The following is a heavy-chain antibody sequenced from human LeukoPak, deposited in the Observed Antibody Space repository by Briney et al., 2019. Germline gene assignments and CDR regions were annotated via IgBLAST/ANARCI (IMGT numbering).Heavy chain of an antibody. J-gene: IGHJ4*02. V-gene: IGHV1-2*02. Sequence: ASVKDSFKASGYTFTAYYVHWVRQAPGQGLDWMGCINPNTGCTFFAQKFLGRVTMTRDTSITSAHMELRRLKSDDTAVYYCARGLNWGSFDYWGQGTLVTVSP. CDR2: INPNTGCT. CDR1: GYTFTAYY. D-gene: IGHD7-27*01. CDR3: ARGLNWGSFDY.